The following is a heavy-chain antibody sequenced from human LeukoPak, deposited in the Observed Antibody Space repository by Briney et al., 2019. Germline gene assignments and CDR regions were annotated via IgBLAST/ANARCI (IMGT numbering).Heavy chain of an antibody. V-gene: IGHV4-34*01. CDR3: ARHRYYYRSGSYYGAPYYMDV. D-gene: IGHD3-10*01. CDR1: GGSFSGYY. CDR2: INHSGST. Sequence: SETLCLSCAVYGGSFSGYYWSWIRQPPGKGLEWIGEINHSGSTNYNPSLKSRVTISVDTSKNQFSLKLSSVTAADTAVYYCARHRYYYRSGSYYGAPYYMDVWGKGTTVTISS. J-gene: IGHJ6*03.